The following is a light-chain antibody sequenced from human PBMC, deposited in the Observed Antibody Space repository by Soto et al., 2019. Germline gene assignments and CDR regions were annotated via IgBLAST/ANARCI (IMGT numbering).Light chain of an antibody. J-gene: IGLJ2*01. V-gene: IGLV1-44*01. Sequence: QSVLTQPPSASGTPGQRVTISCSGSSSNIGSNTVNWYQQLPGTAPKLLIYSNNQRPSGVPDRFSGSKSRTSASLAISRLQSEDEADYYCAAWDDSLSVVFGGGTKLTVL. CDR2: SNN. CDR1: SSNIGSNT. CDR3: AAWDDSLSVV.